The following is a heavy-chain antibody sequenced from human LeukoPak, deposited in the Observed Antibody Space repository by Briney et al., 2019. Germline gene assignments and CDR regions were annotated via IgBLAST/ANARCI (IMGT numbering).Heavy chain of an antibody. J-gene: IGHJ4*02. V-gene: IGHV4-34*01. CDR1: GGSFSGYY. CDR3: ARGRFDY. CDR2: INHSGST. Sequence: SETLSLTCAVYGGSFSGYYWSWIRQPPGKGLEWIGEINHSGSTNYNPSLKSRVTISVDTSKNQFSLKLSSVTAADTAVYYCARGRFDYWGQGTLVTVSS.